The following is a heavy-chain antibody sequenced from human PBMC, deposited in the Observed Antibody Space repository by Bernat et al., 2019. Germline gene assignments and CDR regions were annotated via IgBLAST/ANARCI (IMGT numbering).Heavy chain of an antibody. D-gene: IGHD4-23*01. J-gene: IGHJ4*02. V-gene: IGHV3-66*01. Sequence: EVQLVESGGGLVKPGGSLRLSCAASGFTFSDDWMSWVRQAPGKGLDFISVIENHGSTFYADSVRGRFTISRDNSKNTLYLQMNNLRAADTAMYYCTGYGGNSVWGQGTLVTVSS. CDR3: TGYGGNSV. CDR1: GFTFSDDW. CDR2: IENHGST.